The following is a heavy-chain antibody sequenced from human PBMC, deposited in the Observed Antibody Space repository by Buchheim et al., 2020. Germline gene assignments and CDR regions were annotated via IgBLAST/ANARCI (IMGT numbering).Heavy chain of an antibody. CDR3: ARDQGTAMVLDY. CDR1: GFTFSSYA. V-gene: IGHV3-30*04. D-gene: IGHD5-18*01. CDR2: ISYDGSNK. J-gene: IGHJ4*02. Sequence: QVQLVESGGGVVQPGRSLRLSCAASGFTFSSYAMHWVRQAPGKGLGWVAVISYDGSNKYYADSVKGRFTISRDNSKNTLYLQMNSLRAEDTAVYYCARDQGTAMVLDYWGQGTL.